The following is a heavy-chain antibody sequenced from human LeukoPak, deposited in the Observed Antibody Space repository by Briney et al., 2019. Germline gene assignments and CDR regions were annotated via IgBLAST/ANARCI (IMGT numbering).Heavy chain of an antibody. J-gene: IGHJ4*02. V-gene: IGHV3-15*01. Sequence: PGGSLRLSCAASGFTFSNAWMSWVRQAPGKGLEWVGRIKSKTDGGTTDYAAPVKGRFTISRDDSKNTLYLQMNSLKTEDTAVYYCTTGGRIYCSGGSCYHFDYWGQGTLVTVSS. D-gene: IGHD2-15*01. CDR3: TTGGRIYCSGGSCYHFDY. CDR1: GFTFSNAW. CDR2: IKSKTDGGTT.